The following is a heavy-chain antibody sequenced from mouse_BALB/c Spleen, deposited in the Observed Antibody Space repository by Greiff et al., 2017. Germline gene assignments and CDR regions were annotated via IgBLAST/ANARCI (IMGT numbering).Heavy chain of an antibody. J-gene: IGHJ2*01. D-gene: IGHD2-14*01. CDR3: ARYRYDVGYFDY. CDR2: ISSGSSTI. V-gene: IGHV5-17*02. CDR1: GFTFSSFG. Sequence: EVKLMESGGGLVQPGGSRKLSCAASGFTFSSFGMHWVRQAPEKGLEWVAYISSGSSTIYYADTVKGRFTISRDNPKNTLFLQMTSLRSEDTAMYYCARYRYDVGYFDYWGQGTTLKVSS.